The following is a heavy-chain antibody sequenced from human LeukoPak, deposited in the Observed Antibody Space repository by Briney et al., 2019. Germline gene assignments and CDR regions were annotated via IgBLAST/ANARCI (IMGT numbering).Heavy chain of an antibody. J-gene: IGHJ6*04. CDR3: ARGVLWFGELPAPRMYV. V-gene: IGHV4-34*01. CDR1: GGSFSDYY. CDR2: INHSGST. Sequence: KASETLFLTCAVYGGSFSDYYWSRIRQPPGKGLEWIEEINHSGSTNYNPSLKSRVTISVDTSKNQFSLKLSSVTAADTAVYYCARGVLWFGELPAPRMYVWGKGTTVTVSS. D-gene: IGHD3-10*01.